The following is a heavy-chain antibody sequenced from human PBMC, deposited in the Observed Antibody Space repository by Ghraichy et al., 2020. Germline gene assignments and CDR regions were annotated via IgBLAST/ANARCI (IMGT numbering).Heavy chain of an antibody. CDR1: GFSLSTSGMC. J-gene: IGHJ6*02. V-gene: IGHV2-70*11. D-gene: IGHD6-13*01. Sequence: PTLVKPTQTLTLTCTFSGFSLSTSGMCVSWIRQPPGKALEWLARIDWDDDKYYSTSLKTRLTISKDTSKNQVVLTMTNMDPVDTATYYCARGIAAAGGYYYYGMDVWGQGTTVTVSS. CDR3: ARGIAAAGGYYYYGMDV. CDR2: IDWDDDK.